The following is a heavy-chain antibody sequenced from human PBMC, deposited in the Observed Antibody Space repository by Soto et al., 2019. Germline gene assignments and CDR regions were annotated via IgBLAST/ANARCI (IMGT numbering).Heavy chain of an antibody. CDR3: ARDSRLDYSNKDRGWFDH. D-gene: IGHD4-4*01. CDR2: IHHNSGVT. J-gene: IGHJ5*02. Sequence: ASXKVSCNASGYTFTGYYMDWLRHAPGQGVEWMGWIHHNSGVTNYARKFQGWVNMNRDTYISTDYMELSRLRYDDTAVYYCARDSRLDYSNKDRGWFDHWGQGTLVTVSS. V-gene: IGHV1-2*04. CDR1: GYTFTGYY.